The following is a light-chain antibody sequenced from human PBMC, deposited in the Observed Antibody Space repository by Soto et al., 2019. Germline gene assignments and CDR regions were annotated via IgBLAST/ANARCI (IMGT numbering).Light chain of an antibody. CDR2: GAS. CDR1: QSVSGSY. J-gene: IGKJ1*01. V-gene: IGKV3-20*01. Sequence: EIVLTQSPGTLSLSPGERATLSCRASQSVSGSYLAWYQQKPGQAPRLLIYGASSRANGIPDRFSGSGSGTDFTLTISRLEPEDFAVYSCQQYGSSSMAFGQGTKVEIK. CDR3: QQYGSSSMA.